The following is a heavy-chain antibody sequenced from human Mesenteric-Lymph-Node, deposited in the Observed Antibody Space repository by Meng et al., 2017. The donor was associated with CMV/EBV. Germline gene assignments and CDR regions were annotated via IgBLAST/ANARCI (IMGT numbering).Heavy chain of an antibody. Sequence: GFSLSTGAEGVGWIRQPPGKALEWLGHVYWNDDSRYNPSLRTRITIMKNSSKSQVVLTMTNMDPVDSATYYCAPLLRFLEWSWGFDPWGQGTLVTVSS. CDR1: GFSLSTGAEG. D-gene: IGHD3-3*01. CDR3: APLLRFLEWSWGFDP. CDR2: VYWNDDS. J-gene: IGHJ5*02. V-gene: IGHV2-5*01.